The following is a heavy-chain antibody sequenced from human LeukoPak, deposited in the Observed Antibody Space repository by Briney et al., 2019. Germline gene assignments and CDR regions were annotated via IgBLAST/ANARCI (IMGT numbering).Heavy chain of an antibody. Sequence: ASVKVSCKASGYTFNSYYMHWVRQAPGKGLEWMGGFDPEGGETIYAQKFQGRVTMTEDTSTDTAYMELSSLRSEDTAVYYCATVHSSSWGLDPWGQGTLVTVSS. CDR2: FDPEGGET. CDR1: GYTFNSYY. CDR3: ATVHSSSWGLDP. V-gene: IGHV1-24*01. D-gene: IGHD6-13*01. J-gene: IGHJ5*02.